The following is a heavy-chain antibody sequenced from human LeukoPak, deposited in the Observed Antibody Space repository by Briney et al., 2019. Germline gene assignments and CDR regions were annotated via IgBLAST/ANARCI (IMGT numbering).Heavy chain of an antibody. CDR3: ARTLPKYSSGFNPYYFDY. CDR2: ISISSSIM. V-gene: IGHV3-48*04. Sequence: GGSLRLSCAASGFTLSSYNMNWVRQAPGKGLEWISYISISSSIMYYADSVKGRFTISRDNAKNSLYLQVNSLRAEDTAVYYCARTLPKYSSGFNPYYFDYWGQGTLVTVSS. CDR1: GFTLSSYN. D-gene: IGHD6-19*01. J-gene: IGHJ4*02.